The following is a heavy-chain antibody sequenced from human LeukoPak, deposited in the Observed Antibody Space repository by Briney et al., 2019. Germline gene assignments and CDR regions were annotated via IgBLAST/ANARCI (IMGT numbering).Heavy chain of an antibody. J-gene: IGHJ6*02. D-gene: IGHD3-9*01. Sequence: RASVKVSCKASGGSFSSYVITWVRQAPGQGLEWMGRIIPVLGVSNFAQKFQGRVTITAEKSTSTAYMELSSLRSEDTAVYYCASPAVRYFDWSPYYGMDVWGQGITVTVSS. V-gene: IGHV1-69*04. CDR3: ASPAVRYFDWSPYYGMDV. CDR2: IIPVLGVS. CDR1: GGSFSSYV.